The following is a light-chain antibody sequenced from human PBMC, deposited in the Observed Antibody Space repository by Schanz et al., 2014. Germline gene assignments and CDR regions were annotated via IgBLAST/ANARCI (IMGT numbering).Light chain of an antibody. CDR3: QQYGNSPLGT. Sequence: EIVMTQAPATLSVSPGERATLSCRASQSVSSSYLAWYQQKPGQAPRLLIYGASSRATGIPDRFSGSGSGTDFTLAISRLGPEDFAVYYCQQYGNSPLGTFGQGTEVEIK. J-gene: IGKJ1*01. CDR2: GAS. V-gene: IGKV3-20*01. CDR1: QSVSSSY.